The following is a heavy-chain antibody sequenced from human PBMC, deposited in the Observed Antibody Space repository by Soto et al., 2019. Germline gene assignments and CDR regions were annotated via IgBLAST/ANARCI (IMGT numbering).Heavy chain of an antibody. Sequence: TSETLSLTCTVSGGSVSSGSYYWSWIRQPPGKGLEWIGYIYYSGSTNYNPSLKSRVTISVDTSKNQFSLKLSSVTAADTAVYYCARAQRSIVGATTVWFDPWGQGTLVTVSS. CDR3: ARAQRSIVGATTVWFDP. J-gene: IGHJ5*02. D-gene: IGHD1-26*01. V-gene: IGHV4-61*01. CDR1: GGSVSSGSYY. CDR2: IYYSGST.